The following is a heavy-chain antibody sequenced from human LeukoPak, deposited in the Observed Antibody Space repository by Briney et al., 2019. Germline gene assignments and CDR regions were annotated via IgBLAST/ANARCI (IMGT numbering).Heavy chain of an antibody. D-gene: IGHD3-16*01. CDR3: AKNGGPHGMDV. V-gene: IGHV3-7*02. Sequence: GGSLRLSCATSGFTFSSIWMSWVRQAPGKVLDWVANIKHDGSETNYVDSVKGRFTISRDNAKNSLHLQMNSLRVEDTAVYYCAKNGGPHGMDVWGQGTTVTVSS. J-gene: IGHJ6*02. CDR2: IKHDGSET. CDR1: GFTFSSIW.